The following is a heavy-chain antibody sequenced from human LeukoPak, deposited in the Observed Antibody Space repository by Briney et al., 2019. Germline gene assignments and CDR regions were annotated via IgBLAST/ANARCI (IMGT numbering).Heavy chain of an antibody. V-gene: IGHV4-39*07. J-gene: IGHJ4*02. D-gene: IGHD1-26*01. CDR1: GGSTSSSSYC. CDR3: ARVEVVGATKFDY. Sequence: PSERMSLTCPVSGGSTSSSSYCWGWIQQPPGKGLEWIGSIYYSGSNYYNTSLKSRVTISVDTYKNQFSLKLSSVTAADTAVYYCARVEVVGATKFDYWGQGTLVTVSS. CDR2: IYYSGSN.